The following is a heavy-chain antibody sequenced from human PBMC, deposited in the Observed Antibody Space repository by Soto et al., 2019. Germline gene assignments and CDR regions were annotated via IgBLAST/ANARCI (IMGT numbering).Heavy chain of an antibody. Sequence: ASVKVSCKASGYTFTSYAMHWVRQAPGQRLEWMGWINAGNGNTKYSQKFQGRVTITRDTSASTAYMELSSLRSEDTAEYYCARGITLPTPLDYWGLGTLVTGSS. CDR2: INAGNGNT. CDR3: ARGITLPTPLDY. D-gene: IGHD1-20*01. V-gene: IGHV1-3*01. CDR1: GYTFTSYA. J-gene: IGHJ4*02.